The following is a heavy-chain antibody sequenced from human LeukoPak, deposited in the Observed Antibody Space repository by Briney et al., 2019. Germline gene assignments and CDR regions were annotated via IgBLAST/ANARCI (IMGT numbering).Heavy chain of an antibody. V-gene: IGHV3-7*01. J-gene: IGHJ1*01. Sequence: GGSLRLSCAASGFTFHSYWMSWVRQAPGKGLGWVANIKQDGSEKYYVDSVKGRFTISRDNAKNSLYLQMNSLRVEDTAVYYCARDSLAATDTPKYFQHWGQGTPVTVSS. CDR1: GFTFHSYW. CDR3: ARDSLAATDTPKYFQH. D-gene: IGHD6-13*01. CDR2: IKQDGSEK.